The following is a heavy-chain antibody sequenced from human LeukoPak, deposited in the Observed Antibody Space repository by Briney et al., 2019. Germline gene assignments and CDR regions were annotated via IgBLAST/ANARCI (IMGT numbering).Heavy chain of an antibody. CDR3: ASETICSGGSCYQT. V-gene: IGHV3-33*01. CDR1: GFTFSSYG. Sequence: GRSLRLSCAASGFTFSSYGMHWVRQAPGKGLEWVAVIWYDGSNKYYADSVKGRFTISRDNSKNTLYLQMNSLRAEDTAVYYCASETICSGGSCYQTWGQGTLVTVSS. J-gene: IGHJ5*02. CDR2: IWYDGSNK. D-gene: IGHD2-15*01.